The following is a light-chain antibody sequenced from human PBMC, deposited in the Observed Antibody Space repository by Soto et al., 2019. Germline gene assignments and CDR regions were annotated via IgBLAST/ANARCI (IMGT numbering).Light chain of an antibody. CDR2: GAS. V-gene: IGKV3-20*01. Sequence: EILLTQSPGTLSLSPGERATLSCRASQSVSSTYLAWYQQTPGRAPRLLIYGASSRATGIPDRFSGSGSGTDLTLTISRLEPEDFALYYCHRYDNSPPFPFGSGTRVDIK. J-gene: IGKJ3*01. CDR1: QSVSSTY. CDR3: HRYDNSPPFP.